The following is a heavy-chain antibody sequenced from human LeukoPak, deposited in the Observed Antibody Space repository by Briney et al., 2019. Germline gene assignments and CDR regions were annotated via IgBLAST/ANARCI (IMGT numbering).Heavy chain of an antibody. J-gene: IGHJ4*02. D-gene: IGHD2-2*01. CDR3: ARDLTYQPLLDS. CDR1: GFTFNNYS. V-gene: IGHV3-21*01. CDR2: ISGSSSYI. Sequence: GGSLRLSCAASGFTFNNYSMNWVRQAPGKGLEWVSSISGSSSYIFYADSVRGRFTISRDSARNSLYLQMNSLGAEDTAVYYCARDLTYQPLLDSWGQGTLVTVSS.